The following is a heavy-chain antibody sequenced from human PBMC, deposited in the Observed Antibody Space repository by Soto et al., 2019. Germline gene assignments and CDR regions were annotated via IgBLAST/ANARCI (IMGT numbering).Heavy chain of an antibody. D-gene: IGHD5-18*01. CDR1: GGTFSSYA. Sequence: SVKVSCKASGGTFSSYAISWVRQAPGQGLEWMGGIIPIFGTANYAQKFQGRVTITADESTSTAYLELSSLRSEDTAVYYCARLKGYSSDGMDVWGQGTTVTVSS. J-gene: IGHJ6*02. CDR3: ARLKGYSSDGMDV. V-gene: IGHV1-69*13. CDR2: IIPIFGTA.